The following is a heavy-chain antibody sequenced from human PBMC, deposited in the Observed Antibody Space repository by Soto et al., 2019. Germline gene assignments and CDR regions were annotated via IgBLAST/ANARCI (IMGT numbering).Heavy chain of an antibody. CDR3: ARGRDGDY. J-gene: IGHJ4*02. V-gene: IGHV1-18*01. CDR1: GYTFTSYG. D-gene: IGHD6-6*01. Sequence: QVHLVQSGAEVKKPGASVKVSGKASGYTFTSYGITWVRQAPGQGLEWMGWISAHNGNTDYAQKLQGGVIVTRDTSTSTAYMELRSLISDDTAVYDCARGRDGDYWGQGALVTVSS. CDR2: ISAHNGNT.